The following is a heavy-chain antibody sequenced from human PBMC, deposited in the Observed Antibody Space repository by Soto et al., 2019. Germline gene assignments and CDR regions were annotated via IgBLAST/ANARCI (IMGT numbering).Heavy chain of an antibody. CDR1: GFTFSDYY. Sequence: GGSLRLSCAASGFTFSDYYMSWIRQAPGKGLEWVSYISSSGSTIYYADSVKGRFTISRDNAKNSLYLQMNSLRAEDTAVYYCAAGNWNYGYIWGSYRHQPPYFDYWGQGTLVTVSS. V-gene: IGHV3-11*01. J-gene: IGHJ4*02. CDR2: ISSSGSTI. CDR3: AAGNWNYGYIWGSYRHQPPYFDY. D-gene: IGHD3-16*02.